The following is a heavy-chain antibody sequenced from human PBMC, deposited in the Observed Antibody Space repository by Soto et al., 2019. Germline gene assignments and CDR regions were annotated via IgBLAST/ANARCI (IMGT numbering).Heavy chain of an antibody. CDR1: GFTFRSYS. D-gene: IGHD6-13*01. V-gene: IGHV3-48*04. CDR3: ARDNGIAGSFDP. Sequence: GGSLRLSCAASGFTFRSYSMNWVRQAPGKGLEWVSYISISSRTIYYADSVKGRFTISRDDAKNSLYLQMNSLRGEDTSVYYCARDNGIAGSFDPWGQGTLVTVSS. J-gene: IGHJ5*02. CDR2: ISISSRTI.